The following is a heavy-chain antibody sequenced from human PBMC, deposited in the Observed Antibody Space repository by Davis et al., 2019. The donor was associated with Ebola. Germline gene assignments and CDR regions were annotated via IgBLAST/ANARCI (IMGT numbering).Heavy chain of an antibody. CDR1: GFTFRTYA. CDR2: VSGSGTTT. V-gene: IGHV3-23*01. J-gene: IGHJ4*02. Sequence: GESLKISCAASGFTFRTYAMNWLRQAPGKGLEWVSAVSGSGTTTSYADAVKGRFTISRDNSNNTLYLQMNSLRVEDTARYYCAKASWGPAARPLLDSWGQGTLVTVSS. D-gene: IGHD2-2*02. CDR3: AKASWGPAARPLLDS.